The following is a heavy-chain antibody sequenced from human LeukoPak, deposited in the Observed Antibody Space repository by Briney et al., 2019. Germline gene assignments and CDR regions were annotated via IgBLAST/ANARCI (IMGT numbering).Heavy chain of an antibody. D-gene: IGHD3-22*01. CDR2: ISGSGGST. V-gene: IGHV3-23*01. CDR1: GFTFSSYA. J-gene: IGHJ4*02. Sequence: GGSLRLSCAASGFTFSSYAMSWVRQAPGKGLEWVSAISGSGGSTYYADSVKGRFTISRDNSKNTLYLQMNSLRAEDTAVYYCAKDVTPDYYDSSGFDYWGQGTLVTVSS. CDR3: AKDVTPDYYDSSGFDY.